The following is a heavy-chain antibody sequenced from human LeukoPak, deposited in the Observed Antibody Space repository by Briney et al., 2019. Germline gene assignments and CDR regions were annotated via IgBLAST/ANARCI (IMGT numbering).Heavy chain of an antibody. CDR3: ARGVVVVPAAMRP. V-gene: IGHV3-7*01. Sequence: PGGSLRLSCAASGFTFSSYWMGWVRQAPGKGLEWVANIKQDGSEKYYVDSVKGRFTISRDNAKNSLYLQMNSLRAEDTAVYYCARGVVVVPAAMRPWGQGTLVTVSS. J-gene: IGHJ5*02. D-gene: IGHD2-2*01. CDR2: IKQDGSEK. CDR1: GFTFSSYW.